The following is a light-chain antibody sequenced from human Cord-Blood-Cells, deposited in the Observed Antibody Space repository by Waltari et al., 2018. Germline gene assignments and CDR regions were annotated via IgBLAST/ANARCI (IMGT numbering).Light chain of an antibody. J-gene: IGKJ1*01. V-gene: IGKV1-5*03. CDR3: QQYNSYST. Sequence: DIQMTQSASTLSASVGDRVTITSRASQSLSSWLAWYQQNPGKAPKLLIYKASSLESGVPARFSGSGSGTEFTLTISSLQPDDFATYYCQQYNSYSTFGQGTKVEIK. CDR1: QSLSSW. CDR2: KAS.